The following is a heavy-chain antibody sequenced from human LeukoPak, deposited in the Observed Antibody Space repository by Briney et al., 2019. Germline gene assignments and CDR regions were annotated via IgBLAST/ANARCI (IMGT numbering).Heavy chain of an antibody. CDR1: GFTFSNAW. CDR2: ISGSGDIT. D-gene: IGHD3-16*01. CDR3: AKDWGY. Sequence: PGGSLRLSCAASGFTFSNAWMSWVRQAPGKGLEWVSGISGSGDITNYADSVRGRFTISRDSSKNTLYLQMNSLRVEDTAIYYCAKDWGYWGQGTLVTVSS. V-gene: IGHV3-23*01. J-gene: IGHJ4*02.